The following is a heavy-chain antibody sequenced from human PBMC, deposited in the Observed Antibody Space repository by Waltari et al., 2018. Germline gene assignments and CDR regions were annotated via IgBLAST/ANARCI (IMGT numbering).Heavy chain of an antibody. Sequence: QLQLQESGPGLVKPSETLSLTCTVSGGSIRSSSYYWGWIRQPPGKGLEWIGSIYYSGSTYYNPSLKSRVTISVDTSKNQFSLKLSSVTAADTAVYYCARIAAPYYFDYWGQGTLVTVSS. CDR1: GGSIRSSSYY. CDR3: ARIAAPYYFDY. V-gene: IGHV4-39*07. J-gene: IGHJ4*02. CDR2: IYYSGST. D-gene: IGHD6-25*01.